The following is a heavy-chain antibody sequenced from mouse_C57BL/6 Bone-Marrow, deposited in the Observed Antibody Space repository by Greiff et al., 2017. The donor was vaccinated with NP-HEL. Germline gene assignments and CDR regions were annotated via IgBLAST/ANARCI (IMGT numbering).Heavy chain of an antibody. CDR3: ARQVGPSYPYAMDY. CDR1: GFTFSDYG. V-gene: IGHV5-15*01. J-gene: IGHJ4*01. CDR2: ISNLAYSI. Sequence: EVQLVESGGGLVQPGGSLKLSCAASGFTFSDYGMAWVRQAPRKGPEWVAFISNLAYSIYYADTVTGRFTISRENAKNTLYLEMSRLRSEDTAMYYCARQVGPSYPYAMDYWGQGTSVTVSS. D-gene: IGHD1-1*01.